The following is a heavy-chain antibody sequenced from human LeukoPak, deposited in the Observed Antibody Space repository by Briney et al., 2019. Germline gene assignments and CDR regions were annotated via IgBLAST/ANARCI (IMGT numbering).Heavy chain of an antibody. CDR2: IYYSGST. D-gene: IGHD6-13*01. CDR3: ASSSSWSIRWNWFDP. V-gene: IGHV4-59*01. J-gene: IGHJ5*02. Sequence: SETLSLTCTVSGGSISSYYWSWIRQPPGKGLEWIGYIYYSGSTNYNPPLKSRDTISVDTSKTQFSLKLSSVTAADTAVYYCASSSSWSIRWNWFDPWGQGTLVTVSS. CDR1: GGSISSYY.